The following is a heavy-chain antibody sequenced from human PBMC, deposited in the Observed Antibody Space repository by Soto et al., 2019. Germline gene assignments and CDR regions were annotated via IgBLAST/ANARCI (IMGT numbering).Heavy chain of an antibody. J-gene: IGHJ6*02. V-gene: IGHV1-2*04. CDR1: GYTFTGYY. CDR2: INPNSGGT. D-gene: IGHD6-6*01. Sequence: QVQLVQSGAEVKKPGASVKVSCKASGYTFTGYYMHWVRQAPGQGLEWMGWINPNSGGTNYAQKFQGWVTMTRDTSISTAYMELSRLRSDDTAVYYCAREGTSGSSGLYYYYGMDVWGQGTTVTVSS. CDR3: AREGTSGSSGLYYYYGMDV.